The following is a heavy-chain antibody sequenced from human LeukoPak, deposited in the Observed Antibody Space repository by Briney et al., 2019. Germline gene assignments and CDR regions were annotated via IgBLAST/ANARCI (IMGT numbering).Heavy chain of an antibody. CDR1: GGTFSSYA. Sequence: ASVKVSCKASGGTFSSYAISWVRQAPGQGLEWMGRIIPIFGTANYAQKFQGRVTITADESTSTAYMELSSLRSEDTAVYYCASSPHRKWVTFENFDYWGQGTLVTVSS. V-gene: IGHV1-69*13. CDR3: ASSPHRKWVTFENFDY. CDR2: IIPIFGTA. D-gene: IGHD1-26*01. J-gene: IGHJ4*02.